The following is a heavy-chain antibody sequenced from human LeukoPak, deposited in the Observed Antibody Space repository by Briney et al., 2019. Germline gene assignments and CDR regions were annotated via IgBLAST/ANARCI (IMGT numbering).Heavy chain of an antibody. D-gene: IGHD5-24*01. CDR2: ISSGSDTI. CDR1: GFTFRIYG. V-gene: IGHV3-48*04. CDR3: ARATRNGYDY. Sequence: GGSLRLSCAASGFTFRIYGMNWVRQAPGKGPEWVSYISSGSDTIYYADSAKGNFTMSRDSAKNSLFLEMNSLRAEDTAVYYCARATRNGYDYWGQGTLVTVSS. J-gene: IGHJ4*02.